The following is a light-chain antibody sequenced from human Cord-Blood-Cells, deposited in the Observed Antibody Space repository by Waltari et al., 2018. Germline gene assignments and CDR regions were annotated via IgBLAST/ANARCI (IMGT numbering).Light chain of an antibody. CDR1: SSYVGGYNY. V-gene: IGLV2-14*03. CDR2: DVS. Sequence: QSALTQPASVSGSPGQSITISCTGTSSYVGGYNYVSWYQPHTGKAPKLMVYDVSHRPSGVSNRFSGSKSGNTASLDISGLQAEEEADYYCTSYTSSSTLVFGTGTKVTVL. J-gene: IGLJ1*01. CDR3: TSYTSSSTLV.